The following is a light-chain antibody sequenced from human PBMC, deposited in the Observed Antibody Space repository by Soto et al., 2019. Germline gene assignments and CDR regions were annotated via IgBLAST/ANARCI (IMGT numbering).Light chain of an antibody. CDR1: SSDVGGYNY. Sequence: QSVLTQPPSASGSPGQSVTISCTRTSSDVGGYNYVSWYQQHPGKAPKLMIYEVSKRPSGVPDRFSASKSGNTASLTVSGLQSEDEAESYCGSYAGTKPVFGTGTRVTVL. CDR3: GSYAGTKPV. CDR2: EVS. J-gene: IGLJ1*01. V-gene: IGLV2-8*01.